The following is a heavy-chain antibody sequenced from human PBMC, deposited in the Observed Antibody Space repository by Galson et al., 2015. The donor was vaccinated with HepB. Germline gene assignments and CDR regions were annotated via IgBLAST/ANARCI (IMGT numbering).Heavy chain of an antibody. CDR3: AKVKFQWELPNQVLGY. J-gene: IGHJ4*02. CDR1: GFTFSSYP. D-gene: IGHD1-26*01. CDR2: IIGAGSDT. Sequence: SLRLSCAASGFTFSSYPLSWVRQAPGKGLEWVSGIIGAGSDTYYADSVKGRFTISRDNSKNTLYLQMNSLRADDTAVYYCAKVKFQWELPNQVLGYWGQGALVTVAS. V-gene: IGHV3-23*01.